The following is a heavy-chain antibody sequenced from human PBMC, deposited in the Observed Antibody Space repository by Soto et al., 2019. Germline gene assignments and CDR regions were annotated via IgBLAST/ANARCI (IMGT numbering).Heavy chain of an antibody. Sequence: QVQLVESGGGVVQPGRSLRLSCAASGFTFSSYAVHWVRQAPGKGLEWVAILSYDGSDKYYADSVKGRFTISRDNSKNTLYLQMNSLRAEDTAVYYCARDSYYYDTSGRSGGYFDDWGQGALVTVSS. D-gene: IGHD3-22*01. J-gene: IGHJ4*02. CDR1: GFTFSSYA. V-gene: IGHV3-30-3*01. CDR3: ARDSYYYDTSGRSGGYFDD. CDR2: LSYDGSDK.